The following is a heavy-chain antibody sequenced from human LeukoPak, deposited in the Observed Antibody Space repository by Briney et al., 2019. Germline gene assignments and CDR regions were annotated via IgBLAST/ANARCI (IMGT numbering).Heavy chain of an antibody. V-gene: IGHV1-2*02. J-gene: IGHJ5*02. CDR1: GYTFTGYY. CDR3: ARGDKKENQSGPSGYFDP. CDR2: INPNSGGT. Sequence: GASVKVSCKASGYTFTGYYMHWVRQAPGQGLEWMGWINPNSGGTNFAPKFHGRVSMTRDTSINTAYMKLTSLRSDDTAVYYCARGDKKENQSGPSGYFDPWGQGTLVTVSS. D-gene: IGHD3-10*01.